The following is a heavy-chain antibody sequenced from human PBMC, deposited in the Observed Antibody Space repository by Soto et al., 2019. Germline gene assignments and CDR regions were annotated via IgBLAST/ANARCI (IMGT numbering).Heavy chain of an antibody. CDR3: AKGASIAVAGTFDY. CDR2: ISYDGSNK. D-gene: IGHD6-19*01. Sequence: QVQLVESGGGVVQPGRSLRLSCAASGFTFSSYGMHWVRQTPGKGLEWVAVISYDGSNKYYADSVKGRFTISRDNSKNTLYLQMNSLRAEDTAVYYCAKGASIAVAGTFDYWGQGTLVTVSS. CDR1: GFTFSSYG. J-gene: IGHJ4*02. V-gene: IGHV3-30*18.